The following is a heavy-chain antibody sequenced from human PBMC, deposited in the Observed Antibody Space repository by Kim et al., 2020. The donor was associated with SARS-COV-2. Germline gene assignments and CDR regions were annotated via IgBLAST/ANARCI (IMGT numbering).Heavy chain of an antibody. CDR3: AREVASRYYDSTYYFDY. Sequence: SVKVSCKASGGTFSSYAISWVRQAPGQGLEWMGGIIPIFGTANYAQKFQGRVTITADESTSTAYMELSSLRSEDTAVYYCAREVASRYYDSTYYFDYWGQGTLVTVSS. CDR2: IIPIFGTA. D-gene: IGHD3-22*01. CDR1: GGTFSSYA. V-gene: IGHV1-69*13. J-gene: IGHJ4*02.